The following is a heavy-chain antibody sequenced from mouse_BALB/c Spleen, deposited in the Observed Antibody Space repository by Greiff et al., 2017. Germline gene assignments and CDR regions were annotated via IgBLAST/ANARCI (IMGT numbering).Heavy chain of an antibody. CDR2: IDPANGNT. CDR3: ARADYPRPDY. D-gene: IGHD2-4*01. V-gene: IGHV14-3*02. J-gene: IGHJ2*01. CDR1: GFNIKDTY. Sequence: VQLKESGAELVKPGASVKLSCTASGFNIKDTYMHWVKQRPEQGLEWIGRIDPANGNTKYDPKFQGKATITADTSSNTAYLQLSSLTSEDTAVYYCARADYPRPDYWGQGTTLTVSS.